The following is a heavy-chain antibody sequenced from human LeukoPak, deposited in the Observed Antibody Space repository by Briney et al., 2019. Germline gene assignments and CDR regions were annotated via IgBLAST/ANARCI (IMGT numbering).Heavy chain of an antibody. J-gene: IGHJ4*02. CDR1: GFTLSSYW. CDR2: IKQDGSEK. V-gene: IGHV3-7*01. D-gene: IGHD2-21*02. CDR3: ARVRYCGGDCYYFDY. Sequence: GGSLRLSCAASGFTLSSYWMSWVRQAPGKGLEWVANIKQDGSEKYYVDSVKGRFTISRDNAKNSLYLQMNSLRAEDTAVYYCARVRYCGGDCYYFDYWGQGTLVTVSS.